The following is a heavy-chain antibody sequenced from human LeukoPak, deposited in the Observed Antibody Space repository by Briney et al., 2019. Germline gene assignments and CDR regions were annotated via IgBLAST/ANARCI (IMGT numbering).Heavy chain of an antibody. Sequence: GGSLRLSCAASGFTFSSYSMNWVRQAPGRGLEWVSYISSSSSTIYYADSVKGRFTISRDNAKNSLYLQMNSLRDEDTAVYYCARDTDYGSWSYRDAFDIWGQGTMVTVSS. D-gene: IGHD3-10*01. CDR3: ARDTDYGSWSYRDAFDI. CDR1: GFTFSSYS. J-gene: IGHJ3*02. V-gene: IGHV3-48*02. CDR2: ISSSSSTI.